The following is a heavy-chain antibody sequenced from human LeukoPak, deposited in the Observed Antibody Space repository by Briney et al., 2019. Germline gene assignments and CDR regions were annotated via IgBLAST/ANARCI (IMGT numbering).Heavy chain of an antibody. V-gene: IGHV6-1*01. J-gene: IGHJ6*02. CDR1: GDSVSSNSAA. CDR2: TYYRSKWYN. Sequence: SQTLSLTCAISGDSVSSNSAAWNWIRQSPSRGLEWLGRTYYRSKWYNDYAVSVKSRITINPDTSKNQFSLQLNSVTPEDTAVYYCARVPTATLGYYYYYGMDVWGQGTTVTVSS. CDR3: ARVPTATLGYYYYYGMDV. D-gene: IGHD5-18*01.